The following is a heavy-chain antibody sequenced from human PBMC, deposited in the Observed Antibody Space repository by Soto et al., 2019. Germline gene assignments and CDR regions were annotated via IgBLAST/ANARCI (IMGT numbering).Heavy chain of an antibody. V-gene: IGHV2-5*02. CDR1: GFSLSTSGVG. CDR2: IYWDDDK. Sequence: QITLKESGPTLVNPTQTLTLTCTFSGFSLSTSGVGVGWIRQPPGKALEWLALIYWDDDKRYSPSLKSRLTNTNDTPINQVDLTMNNLEPVDTARYYCATDIRDSFDFWSGYYTAGFNCFEYWGQGTLVTVSS. J-gene: IGHJ4*02. D-gene: IGHD3-3*01. CDR3: ATDIRDSFDFWSGYYTAGFNCFEY.